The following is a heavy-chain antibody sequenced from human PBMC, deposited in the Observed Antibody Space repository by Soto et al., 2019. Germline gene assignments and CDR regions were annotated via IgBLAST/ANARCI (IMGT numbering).Heavy chain of an antibody. CDR3: AKLTPYYYDTSGRQGYFDY. Sequence: GGSLRLSCAASGFTFSTYGMHWVRQAPGRGLEWVALISFDGSNRYYADSVKGRFTVSRDNSKNTLYLQLNSLRAEDTAVYYCAKLTPYYYDTSGRQGYFDYWGQGTRVTVSS. CDR1: GFTFSTYG. V-gene: IGHV3-30*18. D-gene: IGHD3-22*01. CDR2: ISFDGSNR. J-gene: IGHJ4*02.